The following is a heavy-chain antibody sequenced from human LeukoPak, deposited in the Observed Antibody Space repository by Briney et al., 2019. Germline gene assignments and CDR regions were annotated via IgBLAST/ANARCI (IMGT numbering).Heavy chain of an antibody. J-gene: IGHJ4*02. CDR1: GYTFTSYD. CDR3: AAHQYSYGHFDY. Sequence: ASVKVSCKASGYTFTSYDINWVRQATGQGLEWMGWMNPNSGNTGYAQKFQGRVTITADKSTSTTYMELSSLRSEDTAVYYCAAHQYSYGHFDYWGQGTLVTVSS. V-gene: IGHV1-8*01. D-gene: IGHD5-18*01. CDR2: MNPNSGNT.